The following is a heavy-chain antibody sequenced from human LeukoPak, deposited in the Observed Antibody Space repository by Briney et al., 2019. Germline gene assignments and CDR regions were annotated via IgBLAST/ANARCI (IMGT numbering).Heavy chain of an antibody. CDR3: ARTVVPAAPFDY. CDR1: GGTFSSYT. CDR2: IIPILGIA. J-gene: IGHJ4*02. V-gene: IGHV1-69*02. D-gene: IGHD2-2*01. Sequence: ASVKVSCKASGGTFSSYTISWVRQAPGQGLEWMGRIIPILGIANYAQKSQGRVTITADKSTSTAYMELSSLRSEDTAVYYCARTVVPAAPFDYWGQGTLVTVSS.